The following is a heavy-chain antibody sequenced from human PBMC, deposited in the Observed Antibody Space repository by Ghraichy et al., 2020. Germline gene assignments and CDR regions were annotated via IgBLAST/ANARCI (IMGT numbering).Heavy chain of an antibody. Sequence: GGSLRLSCAASGFTFNNFAMSWVRQAPGKGLEWVSGISGSDGSTYYADSVKGRFAISTDKSKNTLYLQMNSLRAEDTAIYYCVKERSDMTDKRDYWGQGTLVTVSS. V-gene: IGHV3-23*01. J-gene: IGHJ4*02. CDR1: GFTFNNFA. CDR3: VKERSDMTDKRDY. D-gene: IGHD2-15*01. CDR2: ISGSDGST.